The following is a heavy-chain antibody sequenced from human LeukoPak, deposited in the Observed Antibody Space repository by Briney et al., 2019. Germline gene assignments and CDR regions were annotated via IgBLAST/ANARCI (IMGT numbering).Heavy chain of an antibody. V-gene: IGHV4-38-2*02. CDR3: ARVRAVAGTPPDY. D-gene: IGHD6-19*01. CDR2: VYHSGTT. CDR1: GYSISSNYY. Sequence: SETLSLTCTVSGYSISSNYYWGWIRQPPGKGLEWIGNVYHSGTTYYNPSLKSRVTISVDTFKNQFSLRLRSVTAADTAVYYCARVRAVAGTPPDYWGQGTLVTVTS. J-gene: IGHJ4*02.